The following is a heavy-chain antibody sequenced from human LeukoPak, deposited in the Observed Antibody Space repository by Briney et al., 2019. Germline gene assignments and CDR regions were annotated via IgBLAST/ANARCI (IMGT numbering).Heavy chain of an antibody. D-gene: IGHD4-17*01. CDR1: GFTFSSYE. CDR2: ISSSGSTI. V-gene: IGHV3-48*03. Sequence: QPGGSLRLSCAASGFTFSSYEMNWVRQAPGKGLEWVSYISSSGSTIYYADSVKGRFTISRDNAKNSLYLQMNSLRAEDTAVYYCARAMTTVTYTATGFDYWGQGTLVTVSP. CDR3: ARAMTTVTYTATGFDY. J-gene: IGHJ4*02.